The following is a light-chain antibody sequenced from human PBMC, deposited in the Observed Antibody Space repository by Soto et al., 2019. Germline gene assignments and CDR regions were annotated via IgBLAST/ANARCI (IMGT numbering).Light chain of an antibody. V-gene: IGKV1-33*01. CDR2: DAS. J-gene: IGKJ4*01. Sequence: DIQLTQSPSTLSASVGERVTITCRASQTVNTWLAWYQQKPGKATKLLIYDASNLETGVPSRFSGSGSGTDFTLTISSLQPEEIATYYCKKYDNLPLTVGGGTKVDIK. CDR1: QTVNTW. CDR3: KKYDNLPLT.